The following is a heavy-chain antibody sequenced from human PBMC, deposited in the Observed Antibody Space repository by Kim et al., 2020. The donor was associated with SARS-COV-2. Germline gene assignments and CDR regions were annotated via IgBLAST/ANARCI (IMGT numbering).Heavy chain of an antibody. CDR3: ARGTSTNWELLRSDY. CDR1: GGSFSGFY. D-gene: IGHD1-26*01. V-gene: IGHV4-34*01. CDR2: VSHSGST. Sequence: SETLSLTCAVYGGSFSGFYWSWIRQSPGKGLEWIGEVSHSGSTNYNPSLKSRVTISVDTSKNQFSLKLSSVSAADTAFYFCARGTSTNWELLRSDYWSQGTLVTVSS. J-gene: IGHJ4*02.